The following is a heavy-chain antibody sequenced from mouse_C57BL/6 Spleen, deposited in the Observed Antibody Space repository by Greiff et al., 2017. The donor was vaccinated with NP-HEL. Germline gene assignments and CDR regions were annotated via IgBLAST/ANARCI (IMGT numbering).Heavy chain of an antibody. D-gene: IGHD1-1*01. V-gene: IGHV1-69*01. CDR3: ARSDYGSAY. Sequence: QVQLQQPGAELVMPGASVKLSCKASGYTFTSYWMHWVKQRPGQGLEWIGEIDPSDSYTNYNQKFKGKSTLTVDKSSSTAYMQLSSLTSEDSAVYYCARSDYGSAYWGQGTLVTVSA. J-gene: IGHJ3*01. CDR1: GYTFTSYW. CDR2: IDPSDSYT.